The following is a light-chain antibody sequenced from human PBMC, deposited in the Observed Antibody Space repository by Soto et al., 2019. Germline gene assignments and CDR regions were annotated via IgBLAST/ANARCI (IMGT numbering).Light chain of an antibody. CDR1: SSDVGSYNL. Sequence: QSALTQPASVSGSPGQSITISCTGTSSDVGSYNLVSWYQQHPGKAPKLMIYEGSTRPSGVSNRFSGSKSGNTASLTISGLQAEEDADYYCCSYAGSSTFVVFGGGTQLTVL. CDR3: CSYAGSSTFVV. J-gene: IGLJ2*01. CDR2: EGS. V-gene: IGLV2-23*01.